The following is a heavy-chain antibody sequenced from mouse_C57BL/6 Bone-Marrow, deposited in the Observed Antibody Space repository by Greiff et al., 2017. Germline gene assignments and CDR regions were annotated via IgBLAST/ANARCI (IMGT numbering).Heavy chain of an antibody. J-gene: IGHJ1*03. D-gene: IGHD1-1*01. CDR1: GFTFTSYD. CDR3: ARDYGSSYGYFDV. Sequence: QVQLQQSGPELVKPGASVKLSCTASGFTFTSYDINWVKQRPGQGLEWIGWIYPRDGSTKYNAKFKGKATLTVDTSSSTAYMELHSLPSEDSAVYFCARDYGSSYGYFDVWGTGTTVTVSS. V-gene: IGHV1-85*01. CDR2: IYPRDGST.